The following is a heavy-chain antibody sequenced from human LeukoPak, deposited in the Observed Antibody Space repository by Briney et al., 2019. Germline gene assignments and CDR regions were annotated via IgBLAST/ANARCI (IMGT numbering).Heavy chain of an antibody. Sequence: ASVKVSCKASGYTFTSYGISXXXXAPXQGLXXXGXXXXXXGNTNYXXXLQGRXXXXXXXSTSTAYMELRSLRSDDTAVYYCARPRVEWLGIDYWGQGTLVTVSS. CDR2: XXXXXGNT. V-gene: IGHV1-18*01. J-gene: IGHJ4*02. CDR1: GYTFTSYG. D-gene: IGHD6-19*01. CDR3: ARPRVEWLGIDY.